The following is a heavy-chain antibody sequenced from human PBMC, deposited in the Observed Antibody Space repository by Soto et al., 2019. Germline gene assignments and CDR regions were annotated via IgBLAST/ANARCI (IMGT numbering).Heavy chain of an antibody. CDR2: ISYSGST. D-gene: IGHD5-18*01. J-gene: IGHJ6*02. Sequence: QVQLQESGPGLVKPSETLSLTCTVSGGSISSYYWSWIRQPPGKGLEWIGYISYSGSTNYNSSLKRLLPRSVATSKNKFSLKPSSVPAADTAVHYCAREGVTPSYYYYYGMDVWGQGTTVTVSS. CDR3: AREGVTPSYYYYYGMDV. CDR1: GGSISSYY. V-gene: IGHV4-59*01.